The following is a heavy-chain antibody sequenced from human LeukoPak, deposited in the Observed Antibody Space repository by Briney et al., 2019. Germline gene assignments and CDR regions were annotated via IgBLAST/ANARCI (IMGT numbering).Heavy chain of an antibody. V-gene: IGHV1-46*01. D-gene: IGHD6-19*01. Sequence: ASVKVSCKASGYTFTSYYMHWVRQAPGQGLEWMGIINPSGGSTSYAQKFQGRVTMTEDTSTDTAYMELSSLRSEDTAVYYCATDSVAVAGRAFDIWGQGTMVTVSS. CDR3: ATDSVAVAGRAFDI. CDR2: INPSGGST. J-gene: IGHJ3*02. CDR1: GYTFTSYY.